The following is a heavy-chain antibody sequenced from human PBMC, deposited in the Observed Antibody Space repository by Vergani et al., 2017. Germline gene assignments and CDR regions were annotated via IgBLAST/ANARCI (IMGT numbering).Heavy chain of an antibody. Sequence: QVQLQQWGAGLLKPSETLSLTCAVYGGSFSGYYWSWIRQPPGKGLEWIGEINHSGSTNYNPSLKSRVTISVDTSKNPFSLKLSSVTAADTAVYYCARDGVGGGWFDPWGQGTLVTVSS. J-gene: IGHJ5*02. CDR3: ARDGVGGGWFDP. CDR1: GGSFSGYY. V-gene: IGHV4-34*01. CDR2: INHSGST. D-gene: IGHD1-26*01.